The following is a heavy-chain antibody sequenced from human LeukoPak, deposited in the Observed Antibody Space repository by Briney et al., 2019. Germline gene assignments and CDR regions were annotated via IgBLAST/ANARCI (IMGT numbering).Heavy chain of an antibody. V-gene: IGHV4-61*02. J-gene: IGHJ6*03. D-gene: IGHD2-15*01. CDR3: ARGTGGAAATNGEYYYYYMDV. CDR1: GGSISSGTSY. CDR2: VYASGNT. Sequence: PSQTLSLTCSVSGGSISSGTSYWSWIRQPAEKRLEWIGRVYASGNTNYNPSLKSRVTMSVDTSKNQFSLQLSSVTAADAAVYYCARGTGGAAATNGEYYYYYMDVWGKGTTVTVSS.